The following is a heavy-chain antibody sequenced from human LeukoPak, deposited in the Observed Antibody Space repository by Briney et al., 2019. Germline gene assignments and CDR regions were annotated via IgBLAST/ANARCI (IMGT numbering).Heavy chain of an antibody. CDR3: ARDRGTDLLWFGELLPTHNWFDP. V-gene: IGHV3-23*01. J-gene: IGHJ5*02. Sequence: GGSLRLSCAASGFTFSIYAMSWVRQAPGKGLEWVSGTSNSGGNTYYADSVKGRFTISRDNAKNSLYLQMNSLRAEDTAVYYCARDRGTDLLWFGELLPTHNWFDPWGQGTLVTVSS. D-gene: IGHD3-10*01. CDR1: GFTFSIYA. CDR2: TSNSGGNT.